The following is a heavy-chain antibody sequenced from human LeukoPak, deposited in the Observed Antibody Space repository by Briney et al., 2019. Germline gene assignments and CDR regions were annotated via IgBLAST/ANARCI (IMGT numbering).Heavy chain of an antibody. J-gene: IGHJ4*02. CDR1: GFTFSSYS. CDR2: IKEDGGEI. D-gene: IGHD3-3*01. CDR3: ARESSWSGYQSDY. Sequence: GGSLRLSCAASGFTFSSYSMNWVRQAPGKGLEWVANIKEDGGEIYYVDSVKGRFTISRDNAKNSLYLQMHSLRAEDTAVYYCARESSWSGYQSDYWGQGTLVTVSS. V-gene: IGHV3-7*01.